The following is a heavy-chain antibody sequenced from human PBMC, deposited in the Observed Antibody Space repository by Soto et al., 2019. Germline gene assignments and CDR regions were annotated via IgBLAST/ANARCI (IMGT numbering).Heavy chain of an antibody. Sequence: QVQLQESGPGLVKPSQTLSLTCTVSGGSISSGGYYWSWIRQHPGKGLEWIGYIYYSGSTYYNPSLKSRVTISVDTSKNQFSLKLSAVTAADTAVYYCARDRSSGWYWFDPWGQGTLVTVSS. CDR3: ARDRSSGWYWFDP. V-gene: IGHV4-31*03. CDR1: GGSISSGGYY. CDR2: IYYSGST. D-gene: IGHD6-19*01. J-gene: IGHJ5*02.